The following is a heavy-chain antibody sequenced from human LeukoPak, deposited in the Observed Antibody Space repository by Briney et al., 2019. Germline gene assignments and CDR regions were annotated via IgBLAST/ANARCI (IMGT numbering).Heavy chain of an antibody. Sequence: ASVKVSCKASGYTFTSYGISWVRQAPGQGLEWMGWISAYNGSTNYAQKLQGRVTMTTDTSTSTAYMELRSLRSDDTAVYYCARDLWFGERYHYYGMDVWGQGTTVTVSS. D-gene: IGHD3-10*01. CDR1: GYTFTSYG. CDR3: ARDLWFGERYHYYGMDV. V-gene: IGHV1-18*01. J-gene: IGHJ6*02. CDR2: ISAYNGST.